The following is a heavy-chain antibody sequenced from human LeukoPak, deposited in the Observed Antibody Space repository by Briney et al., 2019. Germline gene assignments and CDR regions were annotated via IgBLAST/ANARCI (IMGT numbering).Heavy chain of an antibody. CDR1: GGSFSGHY. V-gene: IGHV4-34*01. D-gene: IGHD3-22*01. Sequence: SETLSLTCAVSGGSFSGHYWNWIRQPPGKGLEWIGEINHGGSTNYNPSLKSRVTISVDTSKNQFSLKLSSVTAADTAVYYCAREGSNDSSGYWILWGQGTLVTVSS. CDR3: AREGSNDSSGYWIL. J-gene: IGHJ4*02. CDR2: INHGGST.